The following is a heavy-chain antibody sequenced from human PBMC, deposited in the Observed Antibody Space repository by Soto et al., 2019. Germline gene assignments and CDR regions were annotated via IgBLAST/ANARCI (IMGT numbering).Heavy chain of an antibody. CDR1: GFTFDDYA. J-gene: IGHJ6*03. CDR3: AKDRGSDFWSGYYMDV. D-gene: IGHD3-3*01. Sequence: GGSLRLSCAASGFTFDDYAMHWVRQAPGKGLEWVSGISWNSGSIGYADSVKGRFTISRDNAKNSLYLQMNSLRAEDTALYYCAKDRGSDFWSGYYMDVWGKGTTVTVSS. V-gene: IGHV3-9*01. CDR2: ISWNSGSI.